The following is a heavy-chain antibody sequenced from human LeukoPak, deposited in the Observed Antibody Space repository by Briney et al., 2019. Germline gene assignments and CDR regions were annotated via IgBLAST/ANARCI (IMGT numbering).Heavy chain of an antibody. Sequence: ASVKVSCKASGYTFTDCYIHWVRQAPGQGLEWMGWINPNSGGTNYAQKFQDRVTMTRDTSISTAYMELSRLRSDATAVYYCARDRDYYGSGFSPKWFDPWGQGTLVTVSS. J-gene: IGHJ5*02. CDR2: INPNSGGT. D-gene: IGHD3-10*01. V-gene: IGHV1-2*02. CDR1: GYTFTDCY. CDR3: ARDRDYYGSGFSPKWFDP.